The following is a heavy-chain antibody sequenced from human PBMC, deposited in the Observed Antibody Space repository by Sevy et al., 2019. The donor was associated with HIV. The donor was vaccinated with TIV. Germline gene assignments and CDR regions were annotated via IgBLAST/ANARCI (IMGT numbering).Heavy chain of an antibody. CDR1: GGTFSSYA. CDR2: IIPIFGTA. D-gene: IGHD2-21*02. Sequence: ASVKVSCKASGGTFSSYAISWVRQAPGQGLEWMGGIIPIFGTANYAQKFQGRVTITADESTSTAYMELSSLRSEDTAVYYCATEQEHIVVGTAIRGPFYYYYGMDVWGQGTTVTVSS. V-gene: IGHV1-69*13. CDR3: ATEQEHIVVGTAIRGPFYYYYGMDV. J-gene: IGHJ6*02.